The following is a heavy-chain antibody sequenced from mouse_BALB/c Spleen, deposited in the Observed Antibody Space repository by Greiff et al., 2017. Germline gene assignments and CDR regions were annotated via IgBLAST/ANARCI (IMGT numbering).Heavy chain of an antibody. V-gene: IGHV3-8*02. CDR1: GDSITSGY. CDR2: ISYSGST. Sequence: EVNVVESGPSLVKPSQTLSLTCSVTGDSITSGYWNWIRKFPGNKLEYMGYISYSGSTYYNPSLKSRISITRDTSKNQYYLQLNSVTTEDTATYYCARYYDYDDGYAMDYWGQGTSVTVSS. J-gene: IGHJ4*01. D-gene: IGHD2-4*01. CDR3: ARYYDYDDGYAMDY.